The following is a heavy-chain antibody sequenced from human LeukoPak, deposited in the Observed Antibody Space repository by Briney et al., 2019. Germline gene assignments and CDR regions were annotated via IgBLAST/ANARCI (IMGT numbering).Heavy chain of an antibody. CDR2: IYSSGST. CDR3: ARGGVYYDSSGYYFLDP. D-gene: IGHD3-22*01. V-gene: IGHV4-59*01. Sequence: PSETLSLTCSVSRGSISSYYWNWIRQPPGKGLEWIGYIYSSGSTNYNPSLKGRVSISVDTSKNQFSLKVTSVTAADTAVYYCARGGVYYDSSGYYFLDPWGQGTLVTVSS. J-gene: IGHJ5*02. CDR1: RGSISSYY.